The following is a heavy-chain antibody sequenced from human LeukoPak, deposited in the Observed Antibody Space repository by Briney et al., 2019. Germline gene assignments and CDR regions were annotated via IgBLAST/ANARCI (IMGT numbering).Heavy chain of an antibody. CDR2: VKSKSDGGTA. CDR1: GLTFADAW. D-gene: IGHD4-17*01. V-gene: IGHV3-15*07. Sequence: GGSLRLSCVASGLTFADAWMNWVRLAPGKGLEWVGRVKSKSDGGTAEYAAPVKGRFTISRDDSKNTLYVQMSSLKIEDTALYYCTPGGKDYVHWGQGTLVTVSS. J-gene: IGHJ4*02. CDR3: TPGGKDYVH.